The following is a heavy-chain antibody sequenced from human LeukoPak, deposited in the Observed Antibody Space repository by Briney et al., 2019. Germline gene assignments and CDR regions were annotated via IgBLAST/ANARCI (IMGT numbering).Heavy chain of an antibody. V-gene: IGHV3-30*03. CDR1: GFTFSSYG. Sequence: GGSLRLSCAASGFTFSSYGMHWVRQAPGKGLEWVAVISYDGSNKYYADSVKGRFTISRDNSKNTLYLQMNSLRAEDTAVYYCAREYSGYDYGMDVWGKGTTVTVSS. CDR3: AREYSGYDYGMDV. D-gene: IGHD1-26*01. CDR2: ISYDGSNK. J-gene: IGHJ6*04.